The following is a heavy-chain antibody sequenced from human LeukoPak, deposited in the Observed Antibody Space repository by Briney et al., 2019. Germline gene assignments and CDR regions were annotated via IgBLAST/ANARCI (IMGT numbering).Heavy chain of an antibody. CDR2: ISSSSSYI. CDR3: ARCAQLAAHFDY. D-gene: IGHD6-13*01. J-gene: IGHJ4*02. V-gene: IGHV3-21*01. Sequence: GGTLRLSCAASGFTFSSYSMNWVRQAPWKGLERISSISSSSSYIYYADSVKGRFTISRDNAKNSLYLQMNSLRAEDTAVYYCARCAQLAAHFDYWGQGTLVTVSS. CDR1: GFTFSSYS.